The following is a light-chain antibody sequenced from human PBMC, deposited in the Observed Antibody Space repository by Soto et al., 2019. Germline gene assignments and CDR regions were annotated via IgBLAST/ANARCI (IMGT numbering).Light chain of an antibody. CDR1: QGISSA. Sequence: AIQLTQSPSSLSASVADRVTITCRASQGISSALVWYQHKPGKAPTILIYDASNLESGVPSRFSGSGSGTDFTLTIRSLQPEDFATYYCQQFNSYPLTFGGGTKVDIK. J-gene: IGKJ4*01. CDR2: DAS. CDR3: QQFNSYPLT. V-gene: IGKV1-13*02.